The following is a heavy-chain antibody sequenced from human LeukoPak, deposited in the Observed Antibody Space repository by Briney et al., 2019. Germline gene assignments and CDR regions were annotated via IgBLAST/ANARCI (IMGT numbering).Heavy chain of an antibody. Sequence: SGGSLRLSCAASGFTVSSNYMSWVRQAPGKGLEWVAVISYDGSNKYYADSVKGRFTISRDNSKNTLYLQMNSLRAEDTAVYYCARVPYWGQGTLVTVSS. J-gene: IGHJ4*02. CDR1: GFTVSSNY. V-gene: IGHV3-30*03. CDR3: ARVPY. CDR2: ISYDGSNK.